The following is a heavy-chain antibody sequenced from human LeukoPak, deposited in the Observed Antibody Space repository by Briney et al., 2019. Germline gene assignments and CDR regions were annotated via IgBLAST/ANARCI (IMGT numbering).Heavy chain of an antibody. CDR1: GYSFTSYW. J-gene: IGHJ6*02. CDR3: ARLQLPYGLDV. D-gene: IGHD1-1*01. Sequence: HGESLKISCKGSGYSFTSYWIVWVRQMPGKGLEWMGIIYPDDSDTRYSPSFQGQATISADRSIGTAYLQWSSLKASDTAIYYCARLQLPYGLDVWGQGTTVTVSS. CDR2: IYPDDSDT. V-gene: IGHV5-51*01.